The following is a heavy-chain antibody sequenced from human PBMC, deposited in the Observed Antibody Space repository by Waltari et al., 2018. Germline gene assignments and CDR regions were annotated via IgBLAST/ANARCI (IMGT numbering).Heavy chain of an antibody. CDR2: IYSRGNI. D-gene: IGHD7-27*01. J-gene: IGHJ5*02. CDR1: SGSITSPDYY. V-gene: IGHV4-39*01. Sequence: QLQLQESGPGLVKPSETLSLTCSLASGSITSPDYYWDWIRQSPGKGLEWIGNIYSRGNIHYNPSLGSRVTMSLDSSNNQFSLELRSVTAADTAVYYCARHSPGSTWFDPWGQGTLDTVSS. CDR3: ARHSPGSTWFDP.